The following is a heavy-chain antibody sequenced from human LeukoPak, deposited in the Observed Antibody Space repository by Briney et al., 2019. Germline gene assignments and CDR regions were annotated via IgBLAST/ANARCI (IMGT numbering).Heavy chain of an antibody. V-gene: IGHV3-48*03. CDR2: ISSGGSTI. CDR1: GFTFSNNE. J-gene: IGHJ4*01. D-gene: IGHD3-10*01. Sequence: GGSLRLSCAASGFTFSNNEMNWVRQAPGKGLEWVSYISSGGSTIYYADSVKGRFTISRDNAKNSLYLEMNSLRAEDTAVYYCASGELSLGIPGYWGQGTLVTVSS. CDR3: ASGELSLGIPGY.